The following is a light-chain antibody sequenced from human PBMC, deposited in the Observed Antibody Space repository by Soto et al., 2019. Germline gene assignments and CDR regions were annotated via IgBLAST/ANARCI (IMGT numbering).Light chain of an antibody. J-gene: IGKJ1*01. CDR1: QSVNRSY. CDR2: GAS. Sequence: EIVLTQSPGTLSLSPGERATLSCRASQSVNRSYIAWYQQKPGQAPRLLMYGASSRATGIPDRFSGSGSGTDFTLTISRLEPEDFAVYFCQQYGSSPWTFAQGTKVEVK. CDR3: QQYGSSPWT. V-gene: IGKV3-20*01.